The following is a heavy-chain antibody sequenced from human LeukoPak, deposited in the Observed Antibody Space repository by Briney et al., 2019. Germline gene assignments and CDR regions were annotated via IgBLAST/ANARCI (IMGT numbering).Heavy chain of an antibody. J-gene: IGHJ4*02. CDR2: ISWNSGSI. CDR3: AKGKDFDH. V-gene: IGHV3-9*01. CDR1: GFTFDDYA. Sequence: PGGSLRLSCAASGFTFDDYAMHWVRQAPGKGLEWVSGISWNSGSIGYADSVKGRFTISRDNAKNSLYLQMNSLRAEDTALYYCAKGKDFDHWGQGTLVTVSS.